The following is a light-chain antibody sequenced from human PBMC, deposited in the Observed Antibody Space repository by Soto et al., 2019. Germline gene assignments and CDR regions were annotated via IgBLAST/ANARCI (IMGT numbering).Light chain of an antibody. CDR2: YNN. J-gene: IGLJ3*02. CDR3: VAWDASLSGWV. V-gene: IGLV1-44*01. Sequence: QSVLTQPPSASGTPGQTVSISCSGSSSNIGSNSVNWYQQVPGTAPKLLMYYNNQRPSGVPGRFSASQSGTSASLAISGLQSEDEADYYCVAWDASLSGWVFGGGTKLTVL. CDR1: SSNIGSNS.